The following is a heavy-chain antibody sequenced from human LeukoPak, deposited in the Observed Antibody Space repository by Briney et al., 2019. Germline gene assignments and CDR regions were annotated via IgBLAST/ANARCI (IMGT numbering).Heavy chain of an antibody. D-gene: IGHD7-27*01. CDR1: GFTFSNFA. J-gene: IGHJ4*02. Sequence: PGGSLRLSCAVSGFTFSNFAMSWVRQAPGKGLAWVAAISAGGDNTNYADSVKGRFTISRDHSKNTLYLQMNSLTDDDTAVYYCAKDVPSWGSAFDYWGQGTLVIVSS. CDR2: ISAGGDNT. V-gene: IGHV3-23*01. CDR3: AKDVPSWGSAFDY.